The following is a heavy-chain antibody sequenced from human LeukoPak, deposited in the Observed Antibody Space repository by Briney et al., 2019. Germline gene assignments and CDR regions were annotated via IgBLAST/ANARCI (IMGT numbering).Heavy chain of an antibody. V-gene: IGHV3-23*01. J-gene: IGHJ4*02. CDR3: AIRSGWYEGIDY. CDR1: EFTFDNYA. D-gene: IGHD6-19*01. CDR2: ISGSGYYS. Sequence: LTGGSLRLSCAASEFTFDNYAMSWVRQAPGKGLEWVSVISGSGYYSYYADSVKGRFTVSRDNSKTTLYLQMNSLRADDTAVYYCAIRSGWYEGIDYWGQGTLVTVSS.